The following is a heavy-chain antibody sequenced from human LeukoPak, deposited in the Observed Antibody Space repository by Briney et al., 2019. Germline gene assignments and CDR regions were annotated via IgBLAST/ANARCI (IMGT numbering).Heavy chain of an antibody. V-gene: IGHV1-46*01. J-gene: IGHJ4*02. CDR2: INPSGGST. Sequence: GASVKVSCKASGYTFTNYYMHWVRQAPGQGLEWMGIINPSGGSTSYAQKFQGRVTMTRDMSTSTVYMELSSLRSEDTAVYYCARDLHSSGWYEMRPAGYWGQGTLVTVSS. D-gene: IGHD6-19*01. CDR3: ARDLHSSGWYEMRPAGY. CDR1: GYTFTNYY.